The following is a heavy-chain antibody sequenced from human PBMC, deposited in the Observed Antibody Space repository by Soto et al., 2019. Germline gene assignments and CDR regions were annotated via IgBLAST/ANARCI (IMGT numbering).Heavy chain of an antibody. CDR1: GGSVSSASYY. CDR2: IYYSGTT. J-gene: IGHJ4*02. CDR3: ARETNWGYPY. V-gene: IGHV4-61*01. D-gene: IGHD7-27*01. Sequence: QVQLQESGPGLVKPSETLSLTCAVSGGSVSSASYYWSWIRQPPGKGLEWIGYIYYSGTTNYNPSLKSRVAISVDTSKNQFSLKLSSVTAADTAVYYCARETNWGYPYWGQGTLVTVSS.